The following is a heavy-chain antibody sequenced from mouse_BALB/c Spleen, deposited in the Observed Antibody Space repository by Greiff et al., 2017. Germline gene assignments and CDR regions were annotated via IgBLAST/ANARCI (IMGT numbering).Heavy chain of an antibody. CDR3: ATIYYGYDRNYYAMDY. D-gene: IGHD2-2*01. CDR2: ISTYYGNT. J-gene: IGHJ4*01. Sequence: QVQLQQSGPELVRPGVSVKISCKGSGYTFTDYAMHWVKQSHAKSLEWIGVISTYYGNTNYNQKFKGKATMTVDKSSSTAYMELARLTSEDSAIYYCATIYYGYDRNYYAMDYWGQGTSVTVSS. V-gene: IGHV1-67*01. CDR1: GYTFTDYA.